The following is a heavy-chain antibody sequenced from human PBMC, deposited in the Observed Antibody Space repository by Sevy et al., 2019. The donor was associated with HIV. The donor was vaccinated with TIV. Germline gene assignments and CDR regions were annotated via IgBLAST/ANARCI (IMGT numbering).Heavy chain of an antibody. D-gene: IGHD3-16*01. Sequence: GESLKISCAASRFTFSTYDIHWVRQAPGKGLEWVAVISHDGSYQYYTDSVKGRFTISRDDSQNKAYLQINSLRADDSGVYYCAKGQGYDYIWGNERSEYYFDYWGQGTLVTVSS. J-gene: IGHJ4*02. V-gene: IGHV3-30*18. CDR3: AKGQGYDYIWGNERSEYYFDY. CDR2: ISHDGSYQ. CDR1: RFTFSTYD.